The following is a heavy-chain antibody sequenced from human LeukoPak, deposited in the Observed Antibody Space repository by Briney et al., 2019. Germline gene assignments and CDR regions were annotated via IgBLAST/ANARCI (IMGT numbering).Heavy chain of an antibody. Sequence: PGGSLRLSCAASGFTSSSYAMSWVRQAPGKGLEWVSAISGSGGSTYYADSVKGRLTISRDNSKNTLYLQMNSLRAEDTAVYYCAKKSTTVTFFDYWGQGTLVTVSS. J-gene: IGHJ4*02. D-gene: IGHD4-17*01. V-gene: IGHV3-23*01. CDR2: ISGSGGST. CDR1: GFTSSSYA. CDR3: AKKSTTVTFFDY.